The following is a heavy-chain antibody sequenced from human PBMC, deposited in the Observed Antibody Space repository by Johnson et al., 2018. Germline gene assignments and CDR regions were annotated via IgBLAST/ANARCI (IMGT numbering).Heavy chain of an antibody. D-gene: IGHD3-3*01. Sequence: VQLVQSGGGLVQPGGSLRLSCAASGFSFSSYDMHWVRQGTGKGLEWVSYIGRAGDTYYQGSVKGRFTISRENAKNSLYLQMNSLTAGFTAVYYCVRDPSGWGLDVWGQGTTVTVSS. J-gene: IGHJ6*02. V-gene: IGHV3-13*01. CDR3: VRDPSGWGLDV. CDR2: IGRAGDT. CDR1: GFSFSSYD.